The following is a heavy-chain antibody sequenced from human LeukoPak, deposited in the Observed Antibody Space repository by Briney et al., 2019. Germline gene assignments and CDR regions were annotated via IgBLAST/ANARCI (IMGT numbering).Heavy chain of an antibody. Sequence: PSETLSLTCAVSGGSISSTTSYWGWIRQPPGKGLEWIGRIYYSGSTFYNPSLKSRATISVDTSKNQLSLRLSSVTAADTAVYYCARHGSTDYFDYWGQGTLVTVSS. CDR3: ARHGSTDYFDY. V-gene: IGHV4-39*01. CDR2: IYYSGST. CDR1: GGSISSTTSY. D-gene: IGHD2-2*03. J-gene: IGHJ4*02.